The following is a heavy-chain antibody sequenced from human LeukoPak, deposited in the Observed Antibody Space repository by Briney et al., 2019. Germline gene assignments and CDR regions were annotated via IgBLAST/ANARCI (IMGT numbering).Heavy chain of an antibody. D-gene: IGHD1-26*01. V-gene: IGHV4-39*07. CDR3: ARVPIGAFRLATYFDY. J-gene: IGHJ4*02. CDR1: GGSIIISGYY. Sequence: SETLSLTCAVSGGSIIISGYYWAWIRQPPGKGLEWIGSIYFSGNTYYNPSLKSRLTISVDTSKSQFSLKVNSVTAADTAVYYCARVPIGAFRLATYFDYWGQGTLVTVSS. CDR2: IYFSGNT.